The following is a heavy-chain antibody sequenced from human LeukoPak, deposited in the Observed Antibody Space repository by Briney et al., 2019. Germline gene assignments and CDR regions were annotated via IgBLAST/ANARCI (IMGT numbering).Heavy chain of an antibody. CDR1: GFTFGDHI. J-gene: IGHJ4*02. D-gene: IGHD3-10*01. V-gene: IGHV3-48*01. Sequence: PGGSLRLSCAASGFTFGDHIMNWVRQLPGKRVEWVAYVSGSGSTVYYADSVKGRFTVSRDNGKSSLDLQMNSLRVEDTALYYCGRSPDGVDNWGQGTLVTVSS. CDR2: VSGSGSTV. CDR3: GRSPDGVDN.